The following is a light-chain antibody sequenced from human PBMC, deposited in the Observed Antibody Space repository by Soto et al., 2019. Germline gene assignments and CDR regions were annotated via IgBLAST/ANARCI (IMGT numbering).Light chain of an antibody. J-gene: IGLJ2*01. CDR2: SNS. Sequence: QSVLTQPPSASGTPGQRVTISCSGSSSNIGSNTVNWYQQLPGTAPKLLIYSNSQRPSGVPDRFSGSKSGTSASLAISGLQSEDEADYYCAAWDDSLNVYVVFGGGTKVTVL. CDR3: AAWDDSLNVYVV. CDR1: SSNIGSNT. V-gene: IGLV1-44*01.